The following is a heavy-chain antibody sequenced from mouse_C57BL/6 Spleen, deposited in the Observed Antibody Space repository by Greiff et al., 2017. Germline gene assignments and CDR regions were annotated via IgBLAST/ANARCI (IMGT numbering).Heavy chain of an antibody. D-gene: IGHD2-5*01. J-gene: IGHJ3*01. CDR3: ATHYSNFAWFAY. V-gene: IGHV1-72*01. CDR2: IDPNSGGT. Sequence: QVQLKQPGAELVKPGASVKLSCKASGYTFTSYWLHWVKQRPGRGLEWIGRIDPNSGGTKYNEKFKSKATLTVDKPSSTAYMQLSSLTSEDSAVYYCATHYSNFAWFAYWGQGTLVTVSA. CDR1: GYTFTSYW.